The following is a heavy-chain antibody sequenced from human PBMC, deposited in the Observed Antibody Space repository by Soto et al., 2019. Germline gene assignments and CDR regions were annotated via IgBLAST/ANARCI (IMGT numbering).Heavy chain of an antibody. CDR3: TRYCSGCSCDDAFDI. J-gene: IGHJ3*02. CDR2: IRSKTSNYAT. D-gene: IGHD2-15*01. CDR1: GFIFSDSA. Sequence: EVQLVESGGTLVQPGGSLKLSCAASGFIFSDSAMHWVRQASGKGLEWVGRIRSKTSNYATAYAASVKGRFTISRDDSKNTAFLQMDSLKTEDTAVYYCTRYCSGCSCDDAFDIWGQGTMVTVSS. V-gene: IGHV3-73*01.